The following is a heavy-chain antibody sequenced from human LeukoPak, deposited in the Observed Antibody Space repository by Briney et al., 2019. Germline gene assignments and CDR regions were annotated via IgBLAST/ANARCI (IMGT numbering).Heavy chain of an antibody. V-gene: IGHV5-51*01. CDR2: IYPGDSDT. CDR3: ARRTRYCSSTSCYRKNYYGMDV. J-gene: IGHJ6*02. D-gene: IGHD2-2*01. Sequence: GESLKISCKGSGYSFTSYWIGWVRQMPGKGLEWMGIIYPGDSDTRYSPSFQGQVTISADKSISTPYLQWSSLKASDTAMYYCARRTRYCSSTSCYRKNYYGMDVWGQGTTVTVSS. CDR1: GYSFTSYW.